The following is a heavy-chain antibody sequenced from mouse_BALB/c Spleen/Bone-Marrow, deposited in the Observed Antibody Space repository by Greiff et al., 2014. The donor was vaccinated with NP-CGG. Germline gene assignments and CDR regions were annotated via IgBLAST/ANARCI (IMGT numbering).Heavy chain of an antibody. Sequence: QVQLQQSGPELVKPGASVKTSCKASGYAFSSSWMNWVKQRPGQGLEWIGRIYPGDGDTNYNGKFKGKATLTADKSSSTAYMQLSSLTSVVSAVYFGARHAYGNSYWYFDVWGAGTTVTVSS. CDR2: IYPGDGDT. CDR3: ARHAYGNSYWYFDV. D-gene: IGHD2-1*01. V-gene: IGHV1-82*01. CDR1: GYAFSSSW. J-gene: IGHJ1*01.